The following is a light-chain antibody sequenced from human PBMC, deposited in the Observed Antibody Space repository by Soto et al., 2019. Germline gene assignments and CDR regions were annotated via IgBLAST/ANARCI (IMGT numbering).Light chain of an antibody. CDR2: EGD. CDR1: SCDVGSSNF. V-gene: IGLV2-23*01. Sequence: QSVLTQPASVSGSPGQSITISCSGTSCDVGSSNFVSWYQQHPGKAPKLIIFEGDRRPSGVSGRFSGSKSGNTASLTISGLQAEDEADYYCCSFARSSSFYVFGTGTKVTVL. CDR3: CSFARSSSFYV. J-gene: IGLJ1*01.